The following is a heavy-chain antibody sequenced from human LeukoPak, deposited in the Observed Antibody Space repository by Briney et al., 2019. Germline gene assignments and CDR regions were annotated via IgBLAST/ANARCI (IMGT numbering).Heavy chain of an antibody. CDR2: FDPEDGET. CDR3: ATKVRRYSSSWHFDAFDI. D-gene: IGHD6-13*01. J-gene: IGHJ3*02. V-gene: IGHV1-24*01. Sequence: ASVKVSCKASGGTFSSYAISWVRQAPGKGLEWMGGFDPEDGETIYAQKFQGRVTMTEDTSTDTAYMELSSLRSEDTAVYYCATKVRRYSSSWHFDAFDIWGQGTMVTVSS. CDR1: GGTFSSYA.